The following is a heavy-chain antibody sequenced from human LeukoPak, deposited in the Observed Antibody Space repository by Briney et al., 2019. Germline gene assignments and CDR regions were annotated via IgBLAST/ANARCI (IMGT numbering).Heavy chain of an antibody. CDR1: GDSVSSNSAA. J-gene: IGHJ6*02. V-gene: IGHV6-1*01. CDR3: ARDRVVPAAIPGYYYYYGMDV. Sequence: SQTLSLTCAFSGDSVSSNSAAWNWIRQSPSRGLEWLGRTYYRSKWYNDYAVSVKSRITINPDTSKNQFSLQLNSVTPEDTAVYYCARDRVVPAAIPGYYYYYGMDVWGQGTTVTVSS. D-gene: IGHD2-2*01. CDR2: TYYRSKWYN.